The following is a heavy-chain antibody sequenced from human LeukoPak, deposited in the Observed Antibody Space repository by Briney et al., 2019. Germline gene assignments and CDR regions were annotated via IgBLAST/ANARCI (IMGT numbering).Heavy chain of an antibody. D-gene: IGHD3-10*01. CDR3: ASQPYYYGSGSTFDY. CDR1: GYTFTGYY. V-gene: IGHV1-2*02. Sequence: ASVKVSCKASGYTFTGYYMHWVRQAPGQGLEWMGWINPNSGGTNYARKFQGRVTMTRDTSISTAYMELSRLRSDDTAVYYCASQPYYYGSGSTFDYWGQGTLVTVSS. J-gene: IGHJ4*02. CDR2: INPNSGGT.